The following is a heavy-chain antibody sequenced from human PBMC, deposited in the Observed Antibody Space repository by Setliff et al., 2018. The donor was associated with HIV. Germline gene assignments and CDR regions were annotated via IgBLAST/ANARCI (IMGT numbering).Heavy chain of an antibody. D-gene: IGHD2-15*01. J-gene: IGHJ4*02. CDR2: INRDHGGI. CDR3: AGYTDPYCWSTDY. CDR1: GYSFTAYQ. V-gene: IGHV1-2*06. Sequence: ASVKVSCKTFGYSFTAYQMHWLRQAPGQGLEWMGRINRDHGGIDYAQKFQGRVTVTRDTSINTAYMELSSLGYDDTAIYYCAGYTDPYCWSTDYWGQGTLVTVSS.